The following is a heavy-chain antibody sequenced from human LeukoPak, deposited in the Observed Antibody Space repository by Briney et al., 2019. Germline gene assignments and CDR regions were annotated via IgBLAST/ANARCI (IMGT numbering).Heavy chain of an antibody. D-gene: IGHD3-16*01. V-gene: IGHV4-4*07. Sequence: SETLSLTCTVSAGSISTYYWSWIRQPAGKGLEWIGRIYTSGCTNYNPSLKSRVTMSVDTSKNQFSLKLSSVTAADTAVYFCARDYEDAFDIWGQGTVVTVSS. CDR3: ARDYEDAFDI. CDR1: AGSISTYY. CDR2: IYTSGCT. J-gene: IGHJ3*02.